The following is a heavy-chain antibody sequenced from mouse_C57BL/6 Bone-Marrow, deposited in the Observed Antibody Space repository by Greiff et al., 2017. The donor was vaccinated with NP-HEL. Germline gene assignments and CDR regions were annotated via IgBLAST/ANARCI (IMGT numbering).Heavy chain of an antibody. D-gene: IGHD1-1*01. Sequence: VQLQQPGAELVKPGASVKLSCKASGYTFTSYWMQWVKQRPGQGLEWIGEIDPSDSYTNYNQKFKGKATLTVDTSSSTAYMQLSSLTSEDSAVYYCARSGEHYYGSSIFDYWGQGTTLTVSS. CDR3: ARSGEHYYGSSIFDY. V-gene: IGHV1-50*01. CDR1: GYTFTSYW. J-gene: IGHJ2*01. CDR2: IDPSDSYT.